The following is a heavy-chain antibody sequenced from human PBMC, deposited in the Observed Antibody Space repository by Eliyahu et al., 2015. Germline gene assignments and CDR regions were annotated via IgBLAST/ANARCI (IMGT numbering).Heavy chain of an antibody. CDR2: MYNGGAT. CDR3: ARDLGAYKRAFDY. V-gene: IGHV3-53*01. CDR1: GFTVSSNY. Sequence: EVQLVESGGGLIQPGGSLRLSCAASGFTVSSNYMXWVRQXPGKGLEWLSVMYNGGATYYADSVKGRFTISRDNSKNTLYLQMNSLRADDTAVYYCARDLGAYKRAFDYWGQGTLVTVSS. D-gene: IGHD3-16*01. J-gene: IGHJ4*02.